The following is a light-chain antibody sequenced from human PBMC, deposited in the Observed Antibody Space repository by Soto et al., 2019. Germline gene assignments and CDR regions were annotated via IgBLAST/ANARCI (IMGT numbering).Light chain of an antibody. CDR3: QQYGSSPGT. Sequence: PGDGATLSCRASQSVTNNCLAWFQQKPGQAPRLLIYGAFSRATGIPDRFSGSGSGTDFTLTISRLAPEDFAMYYCQQYGSSPGTFGQGTKVEVK. V-gene: IGKV3-20*01. J-gene: IGKJ1*01. CDR1: QSVTNNC. CDR2: GAF.